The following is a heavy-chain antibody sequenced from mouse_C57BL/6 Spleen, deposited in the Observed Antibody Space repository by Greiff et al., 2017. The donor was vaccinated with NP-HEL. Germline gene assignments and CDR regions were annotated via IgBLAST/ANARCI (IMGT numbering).Heavy chain of an antibody. J-gene: IGHJ2*01. D-gene: IGHD2-3*01. Sequence: VQLQQSGPELVKPGASVKIPCKASGYTFTDYNMDWVKQSHGKSLEWIGDINPNNGGTIYNQKFKGKATLTVDKSSSTAYMELRSLTSEDTAVYYCARFYDGYYLYYFDYWGQGTTLTVSS. V-gene: IGHV1-18*01. CDR1: GYTFTDYN. CDR2: INPNNGGT. CDR3: ARFYDGYYLYYFDY.